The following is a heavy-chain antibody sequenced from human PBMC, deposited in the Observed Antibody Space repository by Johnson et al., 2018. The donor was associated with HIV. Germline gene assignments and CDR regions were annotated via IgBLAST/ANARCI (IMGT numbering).Heavy chain of an antibody. V-gene: IGHV3-9*01. CDR1: GFIFDDYA. D-gene: IGHD3-22*01. CDR3: AKDRGYYDSTEAFDI. CDR2: ISWTRVRI. J-gene: IGHJ3*02. Sequence: EVQLVESGGGLVQPGRSLRLSCAASGFIFDDYAMHWVRQAPGKGLEWVSIISWTRVRIGYADSVTVRFTISRDNAKNSVYLQMNSLRAEDTALYYCAKDRGYYDSTEAFDIWGQGTMVTVSS.